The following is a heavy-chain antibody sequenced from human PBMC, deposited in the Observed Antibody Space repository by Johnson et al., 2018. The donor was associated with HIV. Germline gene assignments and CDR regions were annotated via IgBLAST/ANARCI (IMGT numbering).Heavy chain of an antibody. J-gene: IGHJ3*02. CDR2: ISDDGNDI. D-gene: IGHD6-13*01. Sequence: VQLVESGGDLVQPGGSLRLSCVGSGFTFSTNWMHWVRQAPGKGLAWVARISDDGNDISYADSVKGRFTISRDNAKNSLYLQMNSLRAEDTAVYYCARGDLAAAGNGAFDIWGQGTMVTVSS. V-gene: IGHV3-74*03. CDR3: ARGDLAAAGNGAFDI. CDR1: GFTFSTNW.